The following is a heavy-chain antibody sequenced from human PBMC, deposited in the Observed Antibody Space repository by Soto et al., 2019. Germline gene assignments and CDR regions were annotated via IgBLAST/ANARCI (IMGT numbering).Heavy chain of an antibody. V-gene: IGHV4-31*03. J-gene: IGHJ4*02. CDR3: ARGPEYCSSTSCYSVYFDY. CDR2: IYYSGGT. CDR1: GGSISSGGYY. Sequence: PSETLSLTCTVSGGSISSGGYYWSWIRQHPGKGLEWIGYIYYSGGTYYNPSLKSRVTISVDTSKNQFSLKLSSVTAADTAVYYCARGPEYCSSTSCYSVYFDYWGQGTLVTVSS. D-gene: IGHD2-2*01.